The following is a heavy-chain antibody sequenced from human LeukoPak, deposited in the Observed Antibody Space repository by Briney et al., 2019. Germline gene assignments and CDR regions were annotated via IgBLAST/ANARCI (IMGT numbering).Heavy chain of an antibody. Sequence: GRTLRLSCADSGFTLSSYGMNWVRQAPGKGLEWVAVISYDGSNKYYADSVKGRFTISRDNSKNTLYLQMNSLRAEDTAVYYCAKATRGNEYFQHWGQGTLVTVSS. CDR2: ISYDGSNK. CDR3: AKATRGNEYFQH. D-gene: IGHD3-10*01. V-gene: IGHV3-30*18. CDR1: GFTLSSYG. J-gene: IGHJ1*01.